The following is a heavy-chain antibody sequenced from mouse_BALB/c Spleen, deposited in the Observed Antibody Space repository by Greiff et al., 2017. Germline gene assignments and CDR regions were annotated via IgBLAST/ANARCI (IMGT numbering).Heavy chain of an antibody. CDR3: ARSVYWYFDV. J-gene: IGHJ1*01. Sequence: QVQLQQSGAELVRPGSSVKISCKASGYAFSSYWMNWVKQRPGQGLEWIGQIYPGDGDTNYNGKFKGKATLTADKSSSTAYMQLSSLTSEDSAVYFCARSVYWYFDVWGAGTTVTVSS. CDR1: GYAFSSYW. V-gene: IGHV1-80*01. CDR2: IYPGDGDT.